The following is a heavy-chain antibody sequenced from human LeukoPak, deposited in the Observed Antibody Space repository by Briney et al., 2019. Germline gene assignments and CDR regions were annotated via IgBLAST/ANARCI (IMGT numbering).Heavy chain of an antibody. V-gene: IGHV3-23*01. D-gene: IGHD3-3*01. CDR3: AKDFWSGYYPKY. CDR2: SGSGGST. Sequence: GGSLRLSCAASGFXFSSYAISWVRQAPGKGLEWVSGSGSGGSTHYADSVKGRFTISRDNSKNTLYLQMNSLRAEDTAVYYCAKDFWSGYYPKYWGQGTLVTVSS. J-gene: IGHJ4*02. CDR1: GFXFSSYA.